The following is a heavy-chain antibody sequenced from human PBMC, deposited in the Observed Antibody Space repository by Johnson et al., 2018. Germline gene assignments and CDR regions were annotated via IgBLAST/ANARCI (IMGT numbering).Heavy chain of an antibody. Sequence: QVQLVESGGGVVQPGRSLRLSCGASGFTFSNFGMHWVRQAPGKGLEWVADISYDGRNKNYADSVKGRFAISRDNSKNTLYVQMDSLRAEDTAVYYCAKDRSGGYSSRWSDAFDIWGPGTMVTVSS. D-gene: IGHD6-13*01. CDR1: GFTFSNFG. CDR3: AKDRSGGYSSRWSDAFDI. J-gene: IGHJ3*02. V-gene: IGHV3-30*18. CDR2: ISYDGRNK.